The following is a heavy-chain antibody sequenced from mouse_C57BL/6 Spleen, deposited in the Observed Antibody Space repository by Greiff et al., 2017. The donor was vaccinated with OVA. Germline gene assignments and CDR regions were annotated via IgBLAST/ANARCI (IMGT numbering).Heavy chain of an antibody. J-gene: IGHJ2*01. Sequence: QVQLQQPGAELVRPGSSVKLSCKASGYTFTSYWMHWVKQRPIQGLEWIGNIDPSDSETHYNQKFKDKATLTVDKSSSTAYMQLSSLTSEDSAVYYCALYGSSSYLDCWGKGTTLTVSS. D-gene: IGHD1-1*01. CDR2: IDPSDSET. CDR1: GYTFTSYW. CDR3: ALYGSSSYLDC. V-gene: IGHV1-52*01.